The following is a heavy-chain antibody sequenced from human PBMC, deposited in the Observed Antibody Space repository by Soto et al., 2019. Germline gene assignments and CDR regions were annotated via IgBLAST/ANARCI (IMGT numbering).Heavy chain of an antibody. D-gene: IGHD4-17*01. V-gene: IGHV4-30-2*01. Sequence: QLQLQESGSGLVKPSQTLSLTCAVSGGSISSGGYSWSWIRQPPGKDLEWIGYIYHSGSTYYNPSLKSRVTISVDRSKNQFSLKLSSVTAADTAVYYCARAYGDYRYYFDYWGQGTLVTVSS. CDR2: IYHSGST. CDR3: ARAYGDYRYYFDY. CDR1: GGSISSGGYS. J-gene: IGHJ4*02.